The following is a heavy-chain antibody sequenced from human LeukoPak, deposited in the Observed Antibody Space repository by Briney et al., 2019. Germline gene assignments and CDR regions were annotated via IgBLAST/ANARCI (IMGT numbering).Heavy chain of an antibody. CDR2: TYYRSKWYN. D-gene: IGHD6-19*01. Sequence: SQTLSLTCAISGDSVSSNSAAWTWIRQSPSRGLEWLGRTYYRSKWYNDYAVSVKSRITINPDTSKNQFSLQLNSVTPEDTAVYYCARAPWYSSGWFSSITDAFDIWGQGTMVTVSS. V-gene: IGHV6-1*01. CDR1: GDSVSSNSAA. CDR3: ARAPWYSSGWFSSITDAFDI. J-gene: IGHJ3*02.